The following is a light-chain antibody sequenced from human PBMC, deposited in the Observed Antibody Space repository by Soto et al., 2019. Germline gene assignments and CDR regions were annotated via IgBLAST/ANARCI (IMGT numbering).Light chain of an antibody. Sequence: DIVMTQSPDSLAVSLGERATINCKSSQSALYSSNNKNYLAWYQQKPGQPPKLLIYWASTRESGVPDRFSGSGSGTDFTLTISSPQAEDVAVYYCQQYYSTPRTFGQGTKVDIK. CDR3: QQYYSTPRT. J-gene: IGKJ1*01. CDR1: QSALYSSNNKNY. V-gene: IGKV4-1*01. CDR2: WAS.